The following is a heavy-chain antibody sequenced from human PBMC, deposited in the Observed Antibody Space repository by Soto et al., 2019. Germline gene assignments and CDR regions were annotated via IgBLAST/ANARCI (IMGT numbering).Heavy chain of an antibody. CDR3: AREDYDFWSGDYYYYGMDV. CDR2: ISYDGSNK. D-gene: IGHD3-3*01. J-gene: IGHJ6*02. Sequence: QVQLVESGGGVVQPGRSLRLSCAASGFTFSSYAMHWVRQAPGKGLEWVAVISYDGSNKYYADSVKGRFTISRDNSKNTLYLQMNSLRAEDTAVYYCAREDYDFWSGDYYYYGMDVWGQGTTVTVSS. V-gene: IGHV3-30-3*01. CDR1: GFTFSSYA.